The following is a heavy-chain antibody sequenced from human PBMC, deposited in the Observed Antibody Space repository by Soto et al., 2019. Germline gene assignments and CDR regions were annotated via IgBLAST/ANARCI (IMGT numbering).Heavy chain of an antibody. CDR1: GFTFSSYG. CDR2: ISYDGSNK. D-gene: IGHD4-17*01. V-gene: IGHV3-30*18. CDR3: AKDRATVTTCFDH. J-gene: IGHJ4*02. Sequence: QVQLVESGGGVVQPGRSLRLSCAASGFTFSSYGMHWVRQAPGKGLEWVAVISYDGSNKYYADSVKGRFTISRDNSKNTLYLQMNSLRAEDTAVYYCAKDRATVTTCFDHWGQGTLVTVSS.